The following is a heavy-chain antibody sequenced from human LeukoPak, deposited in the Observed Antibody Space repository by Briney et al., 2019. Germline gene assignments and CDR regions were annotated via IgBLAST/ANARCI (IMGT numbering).Heavy chain of an antibody. Sequence: ASMKVSCKASGYTFTSYYMHWVRQAPGQGLEWMGIINPSGGSTSYAQKFQGRVTMTRDMSTSTVYMELSSLRSEDTAVYYCAREDVSGYESNYYYYYYMDVWGKGTTVTISS. CDR2: INPSGGST. V-gene: IGHV1-46*01. J-gene: IGHJ6*03. D-gene: IGHD5-12*01. CDR3: AREDVSGYESNYYYYYYMDV. CDR1: GYTFTSYY.